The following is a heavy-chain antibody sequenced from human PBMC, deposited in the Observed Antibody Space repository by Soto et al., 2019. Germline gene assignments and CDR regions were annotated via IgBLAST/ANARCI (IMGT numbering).Heavy chain of an antibody. Sequence: EVQLVESGGGLVQPGGSLRLSCAASGFTFSDYYLDWVRQAPGKGLEWVGRSRNKANRYTTEYAASVKGRFTFSRDDSKGSLYLQMNSLKTEDAAVYYCARAPREAGTTYFQHWGQGTLVTVSS. CDR2: SRNKANRYTT. V-gene: IGHV3-72*01. CDR1: GFTFSDYY. CDR3: ARAPREAGTTYFQH. D-gene: IGHD1-7*01. J-gene: IGHJ1*01.